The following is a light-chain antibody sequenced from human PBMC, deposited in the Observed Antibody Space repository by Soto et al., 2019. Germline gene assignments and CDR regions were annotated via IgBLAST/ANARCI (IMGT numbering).Light chain of an antibody. V-gene: IGKV3-11*01. CDR2: DAS. J-gene: IGKJ1*01. CDR1: QSVSSY. CDR3: QQRSNWPPT. Sequence: EIVLTQSPAPLSLSPGESATLSCRASQSVSSYLAWYQQKPGQAPRLLIYDASNRATGIPARFSGSGSGTDFTLTISSLEPEDFAVYYCQQRSNWPPTFGQGTKVDIK.